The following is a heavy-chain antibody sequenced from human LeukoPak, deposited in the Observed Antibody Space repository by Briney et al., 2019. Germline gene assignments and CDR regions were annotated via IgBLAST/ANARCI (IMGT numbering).Heavy chain of an antibody. CDR3: AREYVWGSDRRSDY. D-gene: IGHD3-16*01. CDR2: ISSSSSYI. CDR1: GFTFSSYS. Sequence: GGSLRLSCAASGFTFSSYSMTWVRQAPGKGLEWVSSISSSSSYIYYADSVKGRFTISRDNAKNSLYLQMNSLRAEDTAVYYCAREYVWGSDRRSDYWGQGTLVTVSS. J-gene: IGHJ4*02. V-gene: IGHV3-21*01.